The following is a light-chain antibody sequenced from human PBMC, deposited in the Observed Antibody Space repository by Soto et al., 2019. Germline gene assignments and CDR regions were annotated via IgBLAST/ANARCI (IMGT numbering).Light chain of an antibody. CDR2: DVS. J-gene: IGLJ1*01. CDR3: SSFSVASPL. CDR1: SSDIGGCNY. Sequence: QSALTQPASMSGSPGQSVTISCAGTSSDIGGCNYVSWYQHHPGTAPKLIIYDVSSRPSGVSHRFSASKSGNTASLTISGLQAEDEADYYCSSFSVASPLFGTGTKVTVL. V-gene: IGLV2-14*01.